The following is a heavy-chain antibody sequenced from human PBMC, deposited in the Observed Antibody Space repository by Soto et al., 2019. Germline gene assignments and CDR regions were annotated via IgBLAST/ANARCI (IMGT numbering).Heavy chain of an antibody. V-gene: IGHV3-48*02. CDR2: ISRSSTGI. CDR3: ARAVTWGLDV. D-gene: IGHD3-10*01. CDR1: GFTFSLYS. Sequence: EVQLVESGGGLVQPGGSLRLSCAASGFTFSLYSMSWVRQAPGKGLEWVSYISRSSTGIHYADSVKGRFTISRDDVTNSMHLQMNGLRDGEAAVYYCARAVTWGLDVWGQGTTVSISS. J-gene: IGHJ6*01.